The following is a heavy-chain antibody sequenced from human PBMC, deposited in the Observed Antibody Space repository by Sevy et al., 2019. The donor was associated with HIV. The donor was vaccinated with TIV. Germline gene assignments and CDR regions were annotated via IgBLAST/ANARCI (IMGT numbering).Heavy chain of an antibody. CDR2: IIPIFGTA. Sequence: ASVKVSCKASGGTFSSYAISWVRQAPGQGLEWMGGIIPIFGTANYAQKFQGRVTITADEYTSTAYMELSSLRSEDTAVYYCARVRPVTTLVGAFDIWGQGTMVTVSS. CDR3: ARVRPVTTLVGAFDI. CDR1: GGTFSSYA. D-gene: IGHD4-17*01. J-gene: IGHJ3*02. V-gene: IGHV1-69*13.